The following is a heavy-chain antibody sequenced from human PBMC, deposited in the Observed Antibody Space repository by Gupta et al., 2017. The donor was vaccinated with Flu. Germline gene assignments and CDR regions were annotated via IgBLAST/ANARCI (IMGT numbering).Heavy chain of an antibody. V-gene: IGHV4-59*01. CDR2: IYYSGST. Sequence: QVQLQESGPGLVKPSETISLPCTVSGGSFHTYYWSWIRQPPGKGLEFVGHIYYSGSTHYNPSLKNRVTISIDTSMQQFSLKLTSVTAADTAVYYCAKGGYYDSGSYVYFDNWGQGTLVTVSS. CDR1: GGSFHTYY. J-gene: IGHJ4*02. D-gene: IGHD3-10*01. CDR3: AKGGYYDSGSYVYFDN.